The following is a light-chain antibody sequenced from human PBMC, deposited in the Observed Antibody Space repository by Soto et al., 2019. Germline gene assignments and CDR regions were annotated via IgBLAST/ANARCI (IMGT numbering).Light chain of an antibody. CDR2: AAS. CDR3: QQRSVWPPSIT. CDR1: QDIQNA. Sequence: DIQMTQSPSSLSASVGDRVTITCRASQDIQNALGWYQQKPGKAPKRLIYAASSLQSGVPSRFRGSRSGTEFTLTISSLQPEDFATYYCQQRSVWPPSITFGQGTRLEIK. J-gene: IGKJ5*01. V-gene: IGKV1-17*01.